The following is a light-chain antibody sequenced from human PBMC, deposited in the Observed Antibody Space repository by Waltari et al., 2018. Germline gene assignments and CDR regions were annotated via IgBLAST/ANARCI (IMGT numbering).Light chain of an antibody. CDR2: WAS. J-gene: IGKJ1*01. CDR3: QQYYRIPPT. V-gene: IGKV4-1*01. Sequence: DIVMTQSPDSLTVSLGEMATINCKSSQSILYTSNNQSFLAWFQPKPGQLPKLLSYWASRRESGVPDRFSGGGSGTSFTLTITSLQAEDVAVYYCQQYYRIPPTFGQGTKVELK. CDR1: QSILYTSNNQSF.